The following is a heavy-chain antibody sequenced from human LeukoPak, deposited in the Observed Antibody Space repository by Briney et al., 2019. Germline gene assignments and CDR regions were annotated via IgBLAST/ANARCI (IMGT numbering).Heavy chain of an antibody. CDR1: GYTFTIYD. Sequence: GASVKVSCTAAGYTFTIYDINWVQQATGQGLEWMGWMNPNSGNTGYAQKFQGRVTMTRNTSISTAYMELSSLRSEHTAVYYCARGQYSPRYYSYMDVWGKRTTVTVSS. CDR2: MNPNSGNT. CDR3: ARGQYSPRYYSYMDV. J-gene: IGHJ6*03. D-gene: IGHD6-6*01. V-gene: IGHV1-8*01.